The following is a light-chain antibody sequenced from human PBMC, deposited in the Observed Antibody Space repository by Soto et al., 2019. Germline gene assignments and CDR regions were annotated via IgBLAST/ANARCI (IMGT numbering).Light chain of an antibody. Sequence: EIVMTQSPATLSVSPGESATLSCRAGQSVSSNLAWYQQKPGQAPRLPIYDAFTRATGIPARFSGSVSGTEFTLTISSLQSEDFAVYYCQHYSNWPPHTFGGGTKVEIK. CDR2: DAF. V-gene: IGKV3D-15*01. CDR3: QHYSNWPPHT. CDR1: QSVSSN. J-gene: IGKJ4*01.